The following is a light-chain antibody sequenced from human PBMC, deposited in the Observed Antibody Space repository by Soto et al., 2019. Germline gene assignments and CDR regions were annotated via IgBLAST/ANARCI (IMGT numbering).Light chain of an antibody. Sequence: QSVLTQPASVSGSPGQSITISCTGTSSDVGGYNYVSWYQQHPGKAPKLMIYDVSNRPSGVSNRFSGSKSGNTASLTISGLQAEDEADNSCRSYTSSSPYVFGTGTKVTV. CDR2: DVS. V-gene: IGLV2-14*01. CDR1: SSDVGGYNY. J-gene: IGLJ1*01. CDR3: RSYTSSSPYV.